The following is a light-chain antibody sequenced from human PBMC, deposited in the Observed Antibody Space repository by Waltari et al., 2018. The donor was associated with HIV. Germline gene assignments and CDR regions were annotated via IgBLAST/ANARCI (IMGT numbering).Light chain of an antibody. J-gene: IGLJ3*02. Sequence: QPALTQPAPAPGSLGQAITIAGTGTTEHGGTYDYVSWYQHPPGKAPKRLLYDVSNRPSGVSGRFSGSKSGNTASLSISGLQAEDEADYFCSSYRTYGTLVFGGGTKLTVL. CDR2: DVS. V-gene: IGLV2-14*01. CDR1: TEHGGTYDY. CDR3: SSYRTYGTLV.